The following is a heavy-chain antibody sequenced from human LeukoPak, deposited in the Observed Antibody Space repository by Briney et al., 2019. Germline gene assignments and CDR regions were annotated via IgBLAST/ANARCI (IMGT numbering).Heavy chain of an antibody. Sequence: SETLSLTCAVSGGSISSGGYSWNWIRQPPGKGLEWIGYIYNSGSTSYNPSLKSRVSLSVDTSKNQFSLKLSSVTAADTAGYYCATRPLLWFGEGGWFDPWGQGILVTVSS. CDR2: IYNSGST. CDR1: GGSISSGGYS. CDR3: ATRPLLWFGEGGWFDP. J-gene: IGHJ5*02. D-gene: IGHD3-10*01. V-gene: IGHV4-30-4*07.